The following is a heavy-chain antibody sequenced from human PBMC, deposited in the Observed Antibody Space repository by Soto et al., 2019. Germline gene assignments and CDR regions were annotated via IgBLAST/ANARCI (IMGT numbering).Heavy chain of an antibody. D-gene: IGHD3-10*01. J-gene: IGHJ5*02. CDR2: ISGSGGST. CDR1: GFTFSSYA. Sequence: PGGSLRLSCAASGFTFSSYAVSWVRQAPGKGLEWVSAISGSGGSTYYADSVKGRFTISRDNSKNTLYLQMNSLRAEDTAVYYCAKDRDYYGSGSYYNVLNWFDPWGQGTLVTVSS. CDR3: AKDRDYYGSGSYYNVLNWFDP. V-gene: IGHV3-23*01.